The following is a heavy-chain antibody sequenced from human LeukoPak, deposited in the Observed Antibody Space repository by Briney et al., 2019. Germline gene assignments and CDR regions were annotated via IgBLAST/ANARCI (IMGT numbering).Heavy chain of an antibody. Sequence: ASVKVSCKASGYTFTGYYIHWVRQAPGQGLEWMGVINPSDGSTNCAQKYQDRVTMTRDTSTRTVYMQLSSLRSDDTAVYYCARDVAREFDYWGQGTLVTVSS. CDR1: GYTFTGYY. J-gene: IGHJ4*02. V-gene: IGHV1-46*01. CDR3: ARDVAREFDY. CDR2: INPSDGST.